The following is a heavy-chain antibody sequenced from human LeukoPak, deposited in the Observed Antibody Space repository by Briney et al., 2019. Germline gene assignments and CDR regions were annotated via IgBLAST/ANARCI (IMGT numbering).Heavy chain of an antibody. CDR3: AREAWGFDY. CDR1: GFTFSGYP. J-gene: IGHJ4*02. Sequence: PGKSLRLSCAASGFTFSGYPIHWVRQAPGKGLEWVAVISYDGSNKYYADSVKGRFTISRDNAKNSLYLQMNSLRAEDTAVYYCAREAWGFDYWGQGTLVTVSS. CDR2: ISYDGSNK. D-gene: IGHD7-27*01. V-gene: IGHV3-30-3*01.